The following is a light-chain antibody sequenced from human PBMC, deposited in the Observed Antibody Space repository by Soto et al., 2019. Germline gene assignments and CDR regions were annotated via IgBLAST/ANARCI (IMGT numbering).Light chain of an antibody. CDR2: GAS. CDR3: KLYGNSRLT. Sequence: PGDRATLSCRASQSVTSKYLAWYQQRPGQAPRLLIYGASSRASGIPDRFRGSGSGTDFTLTISRLEPEDFVVYYCKLYGNSRLTFGGGTKVDIK. V-gene: IGKV3-20*01. CDR1: QSVTSKY. J-gene: IGKJ4*01.